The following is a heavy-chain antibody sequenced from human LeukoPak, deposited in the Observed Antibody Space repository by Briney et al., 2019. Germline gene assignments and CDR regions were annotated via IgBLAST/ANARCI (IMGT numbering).Heavy chain of an antibody. J-gene: IGHJ2*01. CDR3: ARAVAGIWYFDL. V-gene: IGHV3-30-3*01. CDR1: GFTFSSYA. CDR2: ISYDGSNK. D-gene: IGHD6-19*01. Sequence: GGSLRLSCAASGFTFSSYAMHWVRQAPGKGLEWVAVISYDGSNKYYADSVKGRFTTSRDNSKNTLYLQMNSLRAEDTAVYYCARAVAGIWYFDLWGRGTLVTVSS.